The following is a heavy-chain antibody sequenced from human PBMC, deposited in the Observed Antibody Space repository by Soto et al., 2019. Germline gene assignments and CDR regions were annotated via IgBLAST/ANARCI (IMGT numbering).Heavy chain of an antibody. D-gene: IGHD2-15*01. J-gene: IGHJ4*02. Sequence: QVQLVQSGAEVKKPGASVKVSCKASGYTFTSYGISWARQAPGQGLEWMGWISAYNGNTNYAQKLQGRVTMTTDTXXTXXXXXXXXXXXXXTAVXYCARDLSGNPGYWGQGTLVTVSS. CDR2: ISAYNGNT. CDR3: ARDLSGNPGY. V-gene: IGHV1-18*01. CDR1: GYTFTSYG.